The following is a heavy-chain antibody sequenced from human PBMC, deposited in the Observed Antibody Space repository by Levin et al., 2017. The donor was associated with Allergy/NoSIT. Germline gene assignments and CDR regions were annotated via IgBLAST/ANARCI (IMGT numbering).Heavy chain of an antibody. CDR2: IGTGGDT. J-gene: IGHJ6*02. CDR1: GFAFSTYD. CDR3: ARGRKDRTDV. Sequence: GGSLRLSCAASGFAFSTYDMHWVRQSAGKGLEWVSFIGTGGDTHYSGSVKGRFTISRENAENSLYLQMNSLEAGDTAVYHCARGRKDRTDVWGQGTTVTVSS. V-gene: IGHV3-13*04.